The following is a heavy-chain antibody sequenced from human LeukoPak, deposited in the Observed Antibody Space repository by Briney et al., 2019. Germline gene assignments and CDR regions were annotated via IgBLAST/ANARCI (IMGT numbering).Heavy chain of an antibody. D-gene: IGHD6-13*01. CDR2: IRTSGST. CDR1: GFTFSNYA. CDR3: AKPERYGTTWYGRVDY. J-gene: IGHJ4*02. Sequence: PGGSLRLSCGASGFTFSNYAMSWVRQAPGKGLEWVSAIRTSGSTYYAYSVKGRFTISRDNPKNTLYLQMNSLRGEDTAVYYCAKPERYGTTWYGRVDYWGQGTLVTVSS. V-gene: IGHV3-23*01.